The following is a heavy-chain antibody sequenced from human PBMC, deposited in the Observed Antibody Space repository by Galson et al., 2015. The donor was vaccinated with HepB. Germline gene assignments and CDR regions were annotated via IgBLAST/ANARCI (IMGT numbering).Heavy chain of an antibody. D-gene: IGHD3-9*01. J-gene: IGHJ6*03. CDR2: IIPIFGTA. V-gene: IGHV1-69*13. Sequence: SVKVSCKASGGTFSSYAISWVRQAPGQGLEWMGGIIPIFGTANYAQKFQGRVTITADESTSTAYMELSSLRSEDTAVYYCARGPYDILTGYYIPYMDVWGKGTTVTVSS. CDR3: ARGPYDILTGYYIPYMDV. CDR1: GGTFSSYA.